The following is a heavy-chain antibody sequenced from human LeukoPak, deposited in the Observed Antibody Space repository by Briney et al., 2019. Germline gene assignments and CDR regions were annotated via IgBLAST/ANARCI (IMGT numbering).Heavy chain of an antibody. D-gene: IGHD3-10*01. J-gene: IGHJ4*02. CDR2: ISGSGIST. V-gene: IGHV3-23*01. CDR3: AKELRQRGTYYYGSGSYPYDY. CDR1: GFTFNNDP. Sequence: GGSLRLSCAASGFTFNNDPMSWVRQAPGKGLEWVSAISGSGISTYYADSVKGRFTISRDKSKNTLFLQMNSLRAEDTAVYYCAKELRQRGTYYYGSGSYPYDYWGQGTLVTVSS.